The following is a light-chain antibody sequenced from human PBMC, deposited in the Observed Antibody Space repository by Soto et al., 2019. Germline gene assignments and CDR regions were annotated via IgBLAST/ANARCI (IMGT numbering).Light chain of an antibody. Sequence: DIVLTQSPATLSLSPGERATLSCRASQSVSSYLAWYQQKPGQAPRLLIYDASNRATGIPARFSGSGSGTDFTLPISSLEPEDFAVYYCQQRSNWPPTFGGGTKVEIK. J-gene: IGKJ4*01. CDR3: QQRSNWPPT. CDR1: QSVSSY. V-gene: IGKV3-11*01. CDR2: DAS.